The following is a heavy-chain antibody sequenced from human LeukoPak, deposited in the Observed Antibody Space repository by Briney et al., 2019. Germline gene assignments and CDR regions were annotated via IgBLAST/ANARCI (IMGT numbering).Heavy chain of an antibody. D-gene: IGHD3-10*01. CDR3: YGEVTSDFRYFDL. CDR2: VNIRGST. Sequence: SETLSLTCTVSGGSISSHYYYWSWIRQPAGKGLEWIERVNIRGSTDYNPSLKSRVTISVDTAKRQFSLKLTSVTAADTAVYYCYGEVTSDFRYFDLWGRGTLVTVSS. V-gene: IGHV4-61*02. J-gene: IGHJ2*01. CDR1: GGSISSHYYY.